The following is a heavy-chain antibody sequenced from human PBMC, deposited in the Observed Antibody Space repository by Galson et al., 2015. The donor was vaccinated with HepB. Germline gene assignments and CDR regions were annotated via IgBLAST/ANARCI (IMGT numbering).Heavy chain of an antibody. D-gene: IGHD6-6*01. CDR2: ISYDGSNK. V-gene: IGHV3-30*18. CDR1: GFTFSSYG. Sequence: SLRLSCAASGFTFSSYGMHWVRQAPGKGLEWVAVISYDGSNKYYADSVKGRFTISRDNSKNTLYLQMNSLRAADTAVYYCAKSIAAGLAPYWYFDLWGRGTLVTVSS. J-gene: IGHJ2*01. CDR3: AKSIAAGLAPYWYFDL.